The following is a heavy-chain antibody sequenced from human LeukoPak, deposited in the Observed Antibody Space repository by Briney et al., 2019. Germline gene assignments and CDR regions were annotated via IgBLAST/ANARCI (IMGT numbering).Heavy chain of an antibody. J-gene: IGHJ3*02. V-gene: IGHV4-59*01. Sequence: SETLSLTCTVSGGSISSYFWSWIRQPPGKGLEWIAYAHYSESTNYNPSLKSRVTISLDTSKNQFSLMLNSVTAADTAVYYCARDRRWYLLHAFDIWGQGTMVTVSS. CDR1: GGSISSYF. CDR3: ARDRRWYLLHAFDI. D-gene: IGHD2-15*01. CDR2: AHYSEST.